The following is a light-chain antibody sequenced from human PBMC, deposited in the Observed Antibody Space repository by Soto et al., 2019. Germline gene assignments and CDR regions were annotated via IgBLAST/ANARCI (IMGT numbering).Light chain of an antibody. CDR1: QSFRGL. J-gene: IGKJ5*01. CDR3: QQRHMWPIT. Sequence: EVVLTQSPVTLSLSPGERATLSCRASQSFRGLLAWYQQKPGQAPRLLIYDAYNRATGIPPRFSGSGSGTDSTLTISSLEPEDSAVYYCQQRHMWPITFGQGKRLEIK. CDR2: DAY. V-gene: IGKV3-11*01.